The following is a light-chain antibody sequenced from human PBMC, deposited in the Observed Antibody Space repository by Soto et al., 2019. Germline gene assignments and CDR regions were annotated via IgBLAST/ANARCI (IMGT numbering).Light chain of an antibody. V-gene: IGKV1-6*01. CDR2: ATS. CDR3: LQDYNYPRS. J-gene: IGKJ2*01. CDR1: QGIRNE. Sequence: AIQMTQSPSSLSASVGDRVTITCRASQGIRNELGWYQQKPGRAPKLLIFATSTLQSGISSRFRGSGSGTDFALTISSLQPEDSATYYCLQDYNYPRSVGQGTKLEIK.